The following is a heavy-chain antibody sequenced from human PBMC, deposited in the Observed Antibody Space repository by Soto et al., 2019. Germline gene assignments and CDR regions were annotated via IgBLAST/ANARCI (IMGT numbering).Heavy chain of an antibody. V-gene: IGHV1-69*02. CDR1: GGTFSRYT. D-gene: IGHD3-10*01. Sequence: ASVTVSCKASGGTFSRYTINWVRQEPGQGLEWMGRIIPIAAIANYTQKFQGRVTITVDKSSTTAYMELSSLRSDDTAVYYCARGSTIVRGAPSWFDPWGQGTLVTVSS. J-gene: IGHJ5*02. CDR3: ARGSTIVRGAPSWFDP. CDR2: IIPIAAIA.